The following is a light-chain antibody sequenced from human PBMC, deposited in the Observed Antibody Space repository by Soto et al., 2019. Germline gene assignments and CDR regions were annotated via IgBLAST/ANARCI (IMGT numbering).Light chain of an antibody. V-gene: IGKV3-20*01. Sequence: EIVLTQSPATLSLSPVERATLSCRASQSVGSYLAWYQQKPGQTPRLLIYDASNRATGIPDRFSGSGSGTDFTLTISRLEPEDFAVYYCQQYGSSHITFGQGTRLEIK. CDR2: DAS. J-gene: IGKJ5*01. CDR3: QQYGSSHIT. CDR1: QSVGSY.